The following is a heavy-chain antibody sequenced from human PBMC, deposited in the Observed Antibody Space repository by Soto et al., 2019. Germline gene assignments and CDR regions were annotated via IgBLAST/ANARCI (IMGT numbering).Heavy chain of an antibody. CDR2: ISAYNGNT. V-gene: IGHV1-18*01. Sequence: EASVKVSCKASGYTFTSYGISWVRQAPGQGLEWMGWISAYNGNTNYAQKLQGRVTMTTDTSTSTAYMELRSLRSDDTAVYYCARDQWIQLDGSIPFDPWGQGTLVTVSS. CDR1: GYTFTSYG. D-gene: IGHD5-18*01. CDR3: ARDQWIQLDGSIPFDP. J-gene: IGHJ5*02.